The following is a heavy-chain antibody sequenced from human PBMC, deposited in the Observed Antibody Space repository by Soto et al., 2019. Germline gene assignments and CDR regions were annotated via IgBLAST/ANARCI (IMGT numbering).Heavy chain of an antibody. J-gene: IGHJ6*02. D-gene: IGHD6-6*01. V-gene: IGHV3-23*01. CDR2: ISASGGSA. CDR3: ASSSALWHGMDA. CDR1: GFRFSSYA. Sequence: GGSLRLSCAAPGFRFSSYAMSWVRQAPGQGPEWLSVISASGGSAYYADSVRGRFTISRDNSKNMLYLQMKSLGAEDTAVYYCASSSALWHGMDAWGQGTTVTAP.